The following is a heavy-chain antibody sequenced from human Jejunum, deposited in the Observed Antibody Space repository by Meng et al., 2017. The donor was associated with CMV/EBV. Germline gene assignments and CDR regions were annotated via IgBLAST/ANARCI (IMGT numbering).Heavy chain of an antibody. CDR2: INQDGSEK. CDR3: ARAIDSYLIRGFDI. CDR1: GFTFSRYW. Sequence: SGFTFSRYWMTWVRQAPGKGLEWVANINQDGSEKYYVDSVRGRFTISRDNVKNSLYLQMNSLRAEVTALYHCARAIDSYLIRGFDIWGQGTMVTVSS. J-gene: IGHJ3*02. V-gene: IGHV3-7*03. D-gene: IGHD3-10*01.